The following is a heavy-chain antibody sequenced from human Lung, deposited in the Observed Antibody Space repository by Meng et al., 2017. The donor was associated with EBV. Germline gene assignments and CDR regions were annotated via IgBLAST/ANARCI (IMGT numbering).Heavy chain of an antibody. CDR3: TTVPLYGDPAWY. CDR2: IKSKTDGGTT. CDR1: GFIFSNAW. Sequence: EVQLEESGGGVIKPGGSLRLSCAASGFIFSNAWMSWVRQAPGKGLEWVGRIKSKTDGGTTEYAGPVKGRFSISRDDSRNRLYLQMNSLKTEDTAVYYCTTVPLYGDPAWYWGQGTLVTVSS. D-gene: IGHD4-17*01. V-gene: IGHV3-15*01. J-gene: IGHJ4*02.